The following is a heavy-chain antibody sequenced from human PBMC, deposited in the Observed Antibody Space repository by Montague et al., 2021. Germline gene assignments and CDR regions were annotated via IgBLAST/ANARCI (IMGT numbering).Heavy chain of an antibody. J-gene: IGHJ4*02. CDR1: GDSLSSVGYS. V-gene: IGHV4-31*03. Sequence: TLSLTCTVSGDSLSSVGYSWTWIRQHPGKGLEWIGFMYYSGSTYYNPSLKSRVTISGDTSKNHFSLRPTSVTAADTAAYYCARGRLATGDFDYWGQGTLVTVSS. D-gene: IGHD6-13*01. CDR3: ARGRLATGDFDY. CDR2: MYYSGST.